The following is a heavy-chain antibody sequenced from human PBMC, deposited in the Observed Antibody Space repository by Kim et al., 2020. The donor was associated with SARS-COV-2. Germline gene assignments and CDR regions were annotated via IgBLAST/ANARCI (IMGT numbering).Heavy chain of an antibody. V-gene: IGHV3-15*01. J-gene: IGHJ6*02. CDR3: TTANFNYYGMDV. D-gene: IGHD7-27*01. Sequence: DYAAPVKGRFTISRDDSKNTLYLQMNSLKTEDTAVYYCTTANFNYYGMDVWGQGTTVTVSS.